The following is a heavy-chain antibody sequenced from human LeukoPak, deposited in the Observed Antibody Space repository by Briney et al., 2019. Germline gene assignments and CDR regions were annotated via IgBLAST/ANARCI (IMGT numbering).Heavy chain of an antibody. CDR1: GGSISSYY. Sequence: SETLSLTCTVSGGSISSYYWSWIRQPPGKGLEWIGYIYYSGSTNYNPSLKSRVTISVDTSKNQFSLKLSSVTAADTAVYYCARHAEMTMVTTSRRDYYYGMDVWGQGTTVTVS. V-gene: IGHV4-59*08. J-gene: IGHJ6*02. D-gene: IGHD4-17*01. CDR2: IYYSGST. CDR3: ARHAEMTMVTTSRRDYYYGMDV.